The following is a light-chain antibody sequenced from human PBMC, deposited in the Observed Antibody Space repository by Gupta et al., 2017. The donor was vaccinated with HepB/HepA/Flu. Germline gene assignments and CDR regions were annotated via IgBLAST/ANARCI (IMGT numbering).Light chain of an antibody. Sequence: DIPLPPPPSFLSASVGDRVSITCRASQGISNYLAWYQQTPGKAPKLLIYTASTLQSGVPSRFSGSGSGTEFTLTINSLQPEDFATYYCQHRHSYPITFGQGTRLEIK. CDR3: QHRHSYPIT. V-gene: IGKV1-9*01. CDR2: TAS. J-gene: IGKJ5*01. CDR1: QGISNY.